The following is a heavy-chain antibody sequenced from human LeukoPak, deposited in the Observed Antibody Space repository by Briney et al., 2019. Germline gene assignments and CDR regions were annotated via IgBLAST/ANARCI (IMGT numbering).Heavy chain of an antibody. CDR3: ARGLDCSGGSCYGGYYYYYMDV. CDR1: GGTFSSYA. Sequence: GASVKVSCKASGGTFSSYAISWVRQAPGQGLEWMGGIIPIFGTANYAQKFQGRVTITADKSTSTAYMELSSLRSEDTAVYYCARGLDCSGGSCYGGYYYYYMDVWGKGTTVTVSS. D-gene: IGHD2-15*01. CDR2: IIPIFGTA. V-gene: IGHV1-69*06. J-gene: IGHJ6*03.